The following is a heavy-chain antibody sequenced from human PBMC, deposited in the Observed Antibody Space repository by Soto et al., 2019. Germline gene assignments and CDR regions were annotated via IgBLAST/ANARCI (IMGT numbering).Heavy chain of an antibody. CDR2: MSPNSGDT. CDR3: ARGPPNWGFDY. D-gene: IGHD7-27*01. Sequence: QEQLVQSGAEVKKPGASVKVSCKASEYTFTSYDINWVRQATGQGLEWMGWMSPNSGDTGYAQKFQGRVTMTRDTSRSTADMELRSLRSEDPAVYYCARGPPNWGFDYWGQGPLVTVSS. CDR1: EYTFTSYD. V-gene: IGHV1-8*01. J-gene: IGHJ4*02.